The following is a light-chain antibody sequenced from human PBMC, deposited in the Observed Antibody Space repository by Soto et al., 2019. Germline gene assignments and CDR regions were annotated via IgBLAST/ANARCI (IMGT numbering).Light chain of an antibody. Sequence: EVVLTQSPGTLSLSPGERATLSCRASQTVWTNYLAWFHHRPGRAPRLVIYGASRRATGIPDRFTGSGSGTDFTLTITRLEPEDFGVYYCHQYADSRTFGQGTKLEIK. CDR3: HQYADSRT. J-gene: IGKJ2*02. CDR1: QTVWTNY. CDR2: GAS. V-gene: IGKV3-20*01.